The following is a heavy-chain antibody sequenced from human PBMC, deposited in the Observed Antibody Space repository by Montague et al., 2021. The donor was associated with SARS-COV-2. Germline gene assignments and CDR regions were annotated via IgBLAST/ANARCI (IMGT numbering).Heavy chain of an antibody. D-gene: IGHD3-10*01. Sequence: YLRLSCAASGFTFSRHEVNWVRQAPGKGLEWVSYITSDGGIIYYADFVEGRFTISRDNAENSLYLHMNSLRVGDTAVYYCATLARGLFDHGMDVWGQGTTVTVSS. CDR3: ATLARGLFDHGMDV. V-gene: IGHV3-48*03. J-gene: IGHJ6*02. CDR1: GFTFSRHE. CDR2: ITSDGGII.